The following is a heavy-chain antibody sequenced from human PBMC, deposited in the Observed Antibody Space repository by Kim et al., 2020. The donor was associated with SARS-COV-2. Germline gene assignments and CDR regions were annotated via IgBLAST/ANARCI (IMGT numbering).Heavy chain of an antibody. CDR1: GYTFTSYA. V-gene: IGHV7-4-1*02. CDR3: ARDSIMELRYFDWLLSGGVEPQPHANWFDP. CDR2: INTNTGNP. J-gene: IGHJ5*02. Sequence: ASVKVSCKASGYTFTSYAMNWVRQAPGQGLEWMGWINTNTGNPTYAQGFTGRFVFSLDTSVSTAYLQISSLKAEDTAVYYCARDSIMELRYFDWLLSGGVEPQPHANWFDPWGQGTLVTVSS. D-gene: IGHD3-9*01.